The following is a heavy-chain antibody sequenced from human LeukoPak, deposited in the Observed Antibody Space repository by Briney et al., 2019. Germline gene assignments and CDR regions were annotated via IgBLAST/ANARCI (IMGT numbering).Heavy chain of an antibody. D-gene: IGHD2-2*01. V-gene: IGHV3-49*04. CDR1: GFNFGDYT. CDR2: IRRKAYGGTP. Sequence: GRSLRLSCTTSGFNFGDYTMSWVRQAPGKGLEWVGFIRRKAYGGTPEYAASVKGRITISRDDSRGIAYLQMNSLKTEDTAVYYYTRNGGDYRNGGEYCSGTSCYLRWGQGTLVTVSS. CDR3: TRNGGDYRNGGEYCSGTSCYLR. J-gene: IGHJ4*02.